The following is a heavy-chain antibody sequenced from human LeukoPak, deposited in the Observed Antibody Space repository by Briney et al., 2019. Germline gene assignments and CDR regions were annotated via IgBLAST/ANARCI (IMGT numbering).Heavy chain of an antibody. Sequence: GESLQISCAASGFTFSGSAMHWVRQASGKGLEWVGRIRSKANTYATAYAASVKGRSTISRDDSKNTAYLQMNSLKSEDTAVYYCTRDSNDISSGWYGGDWGQGTLVTVSS. CDR1: GFTFSGSA. J-gene: IGHJ4*02. D-gene: IGHD6-19*01. V-gene: IGHV3-73*01. CDR2: IRSKANTYAT. CDR3: TRDSNDISSGWYGGD.